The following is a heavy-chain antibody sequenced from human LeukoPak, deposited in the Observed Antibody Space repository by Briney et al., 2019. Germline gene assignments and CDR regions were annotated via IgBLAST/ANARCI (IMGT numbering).Heavy chain of an antibody. D-gene: IGHD6-19*01. CDR1: GFTFSSYA. Sequence: GGSLRLSCAASGFTFSSYAMSWVRQAPGKGLEWVSAISGSGGSTYYADSVKGRFTISRDNSKNTPYLQMNSLRAEDTAVYYCAKLSDSSGWYFDYWGQGTLVTVSS. CDR2: ISGSGGST. CDR3: AKLSDSSGWYFDY. V-gene: IGHV3-23*01. J-gene: IGHJ4*02.